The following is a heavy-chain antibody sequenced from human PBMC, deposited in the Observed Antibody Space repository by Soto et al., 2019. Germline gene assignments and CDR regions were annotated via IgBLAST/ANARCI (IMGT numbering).Heavy chain of an antibody. Sequence: QVQLVQSGAEVKKPGSSVKVSCKASGGTFSSYAISWVRQAPGQGLEWMGGIIPIFGTANYAQKFQGRVTITADESTSTAYMELSSLRSEDTAVYYCARGYDFWRGYSEEKGNYYYYGMDVWGQGTTVTVSS. V-gene: IGHV1-69*01. CDR3: ARGYDFWRGYSEEKGNYYYYGMDV. CDR1: GGTFSSYA. CDR2: IIPIFGTA. J-gene: IGHJ6*02. D-gene: IGHD3-3*01.